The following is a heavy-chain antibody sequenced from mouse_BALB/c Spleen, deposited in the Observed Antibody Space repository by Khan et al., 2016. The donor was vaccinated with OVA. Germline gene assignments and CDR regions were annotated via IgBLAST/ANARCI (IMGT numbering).Heavy chain of an antibody. Sequence: VQLQESGPELVKPGASLKVSCKASGYTFTDSVIGWVRQRTSQGLEWIGDIFPGSGTPYYNENFKDKATLTADKSSNTAYMQLNSLSSDDSAVYFWARGGYSVFAYWGRGTLVTVSA. V-gene: IGHV1-81*01. J-gene: IGHJ3*01. D-gene: IGHD2-14*01. CDR2: IFPGSGTP. CDR3: ARGGYSVFAY. CDR1: GYTFTDSV.